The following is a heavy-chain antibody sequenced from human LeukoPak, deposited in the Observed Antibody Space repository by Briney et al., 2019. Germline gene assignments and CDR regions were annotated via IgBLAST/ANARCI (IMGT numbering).Heavy chain of an antibody. CDR1: GFTFDDYA. V-gene: IGHV3-43*02. Sequence: GGSLRLSCAASGFTFDDYAMHWVRHAPGKGLEWVSLISGDGGSTYYADSVKGRFTISRDNSKNSLYLQMNSLRTEDTALYYCAKDTPDPTTAYFDYWGQGTLVTVSS. CDR3: AKDTPDPTTAYFDY. J-gene: IGHJ4*02. D-gene: IGHD4-17*01. CDR2: ISGDGGST.